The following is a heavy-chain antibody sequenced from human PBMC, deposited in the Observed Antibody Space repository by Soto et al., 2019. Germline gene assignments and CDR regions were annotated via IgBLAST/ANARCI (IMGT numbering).Heavy chain of an antibody. CDR2: IKQDRSEK. D-gene: IGHD3-16*02. CDR3: ARVYYDYIWGSYPLVY. CDR1: GFTFSSHW. V-gene: IGHV3-7*01. Sequence: EVQLVESGGGLVQPGGSLRLSCAASGFTFSSHWMSWVRQAPGKGLEWLASIKQDRSEKHYVDSVKGRFTISRDNAKNSLYLQMNRLRVEDTAVYYCARVYYDYIWGSYPLVYWGQGTLVTVSS. J-gene: IGHJ4*02.